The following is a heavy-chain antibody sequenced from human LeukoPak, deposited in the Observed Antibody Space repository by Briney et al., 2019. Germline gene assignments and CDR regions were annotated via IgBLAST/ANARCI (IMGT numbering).Heavy chain of an antibody. D-gene: IGHD4-17*01. V-gene: IGHV3-30*02. CDR3: ALHINGDYESRFDP. CDR2: IHSHESDK. Sequence: GGSLRLSCAASGFTFSSYGMHWVRQAPGKGLEWVAFIHSHESDKYYADSVKGRFTISRDNSKNTLNLQMNSLRAEDTAIYYCALHINGDYESRFDPWGQGTLVTVSS. CDR1: GFTFSSYG. J-gene: IGHJ5*02.